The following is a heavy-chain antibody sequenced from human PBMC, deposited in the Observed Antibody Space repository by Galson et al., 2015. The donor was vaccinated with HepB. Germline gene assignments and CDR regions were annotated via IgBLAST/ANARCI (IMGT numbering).Heavy chain of an antibody. J-gene: IGHJ4*02. CDR2: ISSSSSYT. CDR3: AKRPLGYCSSATCYFDY. CDR1: GFTFSDYY. D-gene: IGHD2-2*01. V-gene: IGHV3-11*03. Sequence: SLRLSCAASGFTFSDYYMSWIRQAPGKGLEWVSYISSSSSYTNYADSVKGRFTISSDNSKNTLYLQMNSLRAEDTAVYYCAKRPLGYCSSATCYFDYWGQGTLVTVSS.